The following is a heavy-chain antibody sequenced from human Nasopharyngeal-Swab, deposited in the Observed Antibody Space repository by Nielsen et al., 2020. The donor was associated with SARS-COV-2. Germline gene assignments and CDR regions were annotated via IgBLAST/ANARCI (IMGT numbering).Heavy chain of an antibody. Sequence: GESLKISCAASGFTFSSYGMHWVRQAPGKGLEWVAVISYDGSNKYYADSVKGRFTISRDNSKNTLYLQMNSLRAEDTAVYYCAKSSGGSPRRAFDTWGQGTMVTVSS. V-gene: IGHV3-30*18. CDR3: AKSSGGSPRRAFDT. D-gene: IGHD2-15*01. CDR2: ISYDGSNK. CDR1: GFTFSSYG. J-gene: IGHJ3*02.